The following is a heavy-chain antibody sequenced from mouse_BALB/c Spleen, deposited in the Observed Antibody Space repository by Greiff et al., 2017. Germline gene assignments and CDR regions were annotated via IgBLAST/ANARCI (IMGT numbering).Heavy chain of an antibody. CDR3: ARNSLITTGAWFAY. Sequence: EVQLQESGPELVKPGASVKMSCKASGYTFTSYVMHWVKQKPGQGLEWIGYINPYNDGTKYNEKFNGKATLTSDKSSSTAYMELSSLTSEDSAVYYCARNSLITTGAWFAYWGQGTLVTVSA. J-gene: IGHJ3*01. CDR2: INPYNDGT. D-gene: IGHD1-2*01. V-gene: IGHV1-14*01. CDR1: GYTFTSYV.